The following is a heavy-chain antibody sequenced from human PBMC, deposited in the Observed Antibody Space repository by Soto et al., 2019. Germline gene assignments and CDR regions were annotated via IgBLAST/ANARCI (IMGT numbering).Heavy chain of an antibody. J-gene: IGHJ4*02. D-gene: IGHD2-21*02. CDR3: ARGGHVVVVTAALDY. V-gene: IGHV1-46*01. Sequence: QVQLVQSGAEVKKPGASVKVSCKASGDTFTDYYMHWVRQAPGQGLEWMGTVNPSGGHTTYAQHLLGRRTXTGDTSXXTLYLELTSLTSEDTAVYYCARGGHVVVVTAALDYWGQGTLVTVSS. CDR1: GDTFTDYY. CDR2: VNPSGGHT.